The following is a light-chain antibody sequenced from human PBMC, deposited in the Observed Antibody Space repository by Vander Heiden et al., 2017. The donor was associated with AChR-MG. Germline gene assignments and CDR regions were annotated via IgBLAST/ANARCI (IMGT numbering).Light chain of an antibody. J-gene: IGKJ4*01. CDR1: QSVSSS. Sequence: ATLSCRASQSVSSSLAWYQQKPGQAPRLLIYDASNRATGIPARFSGSGSGTDFTLTISSLEPEDFAVYYCQQRTNGLTFGGGTKVEIK. CDR2: DAS. V-gene: IGKV3-11*01. CDR3: QQRTNGLT.